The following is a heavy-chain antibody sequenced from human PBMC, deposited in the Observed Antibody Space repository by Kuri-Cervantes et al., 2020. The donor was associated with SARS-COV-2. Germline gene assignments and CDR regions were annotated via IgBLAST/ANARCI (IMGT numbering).Heavy chain of an antibody. Sequence: SETLSLTCTVSGGSISSGGYYWSWIRQHPGKGLEWIGYTYYSGSTYYNPSLKSRVTISVDTSKNQFSLKLSSVTAADTAVYYCARDTVDYGDYGMDVWGQGTTVTVSS. D-gene: IGHD4-17*01. CDR1: GGSISSGGYY. J-gene: IGHJ6*02. V-gene: IGHV4-31*03. CDR3: ARDTVDYGDYGMDV. CDR2: TYYSGST.